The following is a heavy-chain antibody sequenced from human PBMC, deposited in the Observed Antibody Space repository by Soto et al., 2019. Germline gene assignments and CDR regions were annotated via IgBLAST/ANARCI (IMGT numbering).Heavy chain of an antibody. J-gene: IGHJ4*02. D-gene: IGHD3-16*01. CDR1: GFTFANYA. CDR2: ISGLDGTT. V-gene: IGHV3-23*01. Sequence: EVPLLESGGALVQPGGSLRLSCLGSGFTFANYAMTWFRQAPGRGLEWVSAISGLDGTTYYTDSVKGRFTISRDNSKRTLFLQMNILRAEDTAVYFCAKSPGDSYAYYFDYWGQGTLVTVSS. CDR3: AKSPGDSYAYYFDY.